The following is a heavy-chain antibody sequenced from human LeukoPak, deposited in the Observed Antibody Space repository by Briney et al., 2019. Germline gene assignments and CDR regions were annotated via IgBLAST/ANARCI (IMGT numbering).Heavy chain of an antibody. V-gene: IGHV3-48*04. CDR1: GFTFSSYS. J-gene: IGHJ3*02. D-gene: IGHD5-12*01. CDR2: ISSSSSTI. Sequence: GGSLRLSCAASGFTFSSYSMNWVRQAPGKGLEWVSYISSSSSTIYYADSVKGRFTISRDNAKNSLYLQMNSLRAEDTAVYYCARKYSGYGDAFDIWGQGTMVTVSS. CDR3: ARKYSGYGDAFDI.